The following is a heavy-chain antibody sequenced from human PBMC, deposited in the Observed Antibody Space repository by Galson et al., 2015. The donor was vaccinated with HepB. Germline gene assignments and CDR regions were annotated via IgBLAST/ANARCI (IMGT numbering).Heavy chain of an antibody. CDR1: GYTFTRYY. Sequence: SVKVSCKASGYTFTRYYMHWVRQAPGQGLEWMGRIIPMVGLANYAQRFQGRVTITADTSTTTAYMELTNLRSDDTALYFCARSGAADAFDYWGQGTLVTVSS. CDR3: ARSGAADAFDY. V-gene: IGHV1-69*02. D-gene: IGHD6-13*01. CDR2: IIPMVGLA. J-gene: IGHJ4*02.